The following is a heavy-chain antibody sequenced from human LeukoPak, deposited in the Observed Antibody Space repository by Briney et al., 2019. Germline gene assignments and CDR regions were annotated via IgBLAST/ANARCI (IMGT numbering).Heavy chain of an antibody. CDR2: INHSGST. V-gene: IGHV4-34*01. J-gene: IGHJ6*02. CDR1: GGSFSGYY. CDR3: VRRGYYGMDV. D-gene: IGHD3-10*01. Sequence: SETLSLTCAVYGGSFSGYYWSWIRQPPGKGLEWIGEINHSGSTNYNPSHKSRVTISVDTSKNQFSLKLSSVTAADTAVYYCVRRGYYGMDVWGQGTTVTVSS.